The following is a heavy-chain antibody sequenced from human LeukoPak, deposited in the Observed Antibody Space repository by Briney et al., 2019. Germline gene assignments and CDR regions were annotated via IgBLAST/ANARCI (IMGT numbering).Heavy chain of an antibody. CDR1: RFTFSSYA. CDR3: AKDRSCTNNICHGDFDY. CDR2: ISGSGGST. J-gene: IGHJ4*02. D-gene: IGHD2-8*01. Sequence: PGGSLRLSCAASRFTFSSYAMSWVRQAPGKGLEWVSDISGSGGSTYYADSVKGRFTISRDNSKNTLYLQMNSLRAEDTAVYYCAKDRSCTNNICHGDFDYWGQGTLVTVSS. V-gene: IGHV3-23*01.